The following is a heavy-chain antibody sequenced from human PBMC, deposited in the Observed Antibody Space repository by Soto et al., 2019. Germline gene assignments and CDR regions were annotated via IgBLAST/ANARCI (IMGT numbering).Heavy chain of an antibody. Sequence: QVQLQESGPGLVKPSQTLSLTCTVSGGSISSGGYYWSWIRQHPGKGLEWIGYIYYSGSTYYNPSLKSRVTISVYTSKNQSSRNLSSVTAADTAVYYCARAPITMIVVVIPDAFDFWGQGTMLTVSS. CDR2: IYYSGST. J-gene: IGHJ3*01. D-gene: IGHD3-22*01. CDR3: ARAPITMIVVVIPDAFDF. CDR1: GGSISSGGYY. V-gene: IGHV4-31*03.